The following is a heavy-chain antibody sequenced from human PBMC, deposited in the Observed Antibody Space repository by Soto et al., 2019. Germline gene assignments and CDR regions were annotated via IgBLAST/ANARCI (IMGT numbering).Heavy chain of an antibody. CDR2: ISYDGSNK. J-gene: IGHJ4*02. CDR3: ARSPYSVIYLADFDY. Sequence: QVQLVESGGGVVQPGRSLRLSCAASGFTFSSYGMHWVRQAPGKGLEWVAVISYDGSNKYYADSVKGRFTISRDNSKNTLYLQMDILRAEDTAVYYCARSPYSVIYLADFDYWGQGTLVTVSS. V-gene: IGHV3-30*03. D-gene: IGHD1-26*01. CDR1: GFTFSSYG.